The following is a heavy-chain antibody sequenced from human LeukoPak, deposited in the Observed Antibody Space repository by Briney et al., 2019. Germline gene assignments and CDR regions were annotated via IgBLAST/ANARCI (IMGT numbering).Heavy chain of an antibody. J-gene: IGHJ5*02. V-gene: IGHV3-30-3*02. CDR3: AKFSGDSSGYA. CDR2: VSFDGINK. D-gene: IGHD3-22*01. Sequence: PGGSLRLSCAASGFSFSSYAMLWVRQAPGKGLEWVAVVSFDGINKYYADSVRGRFTISRDNSKNTLYLQMNGLRAEDTAVYYCAKFSGDSSGYAWGQGTLVTVSS. CDR1: GFSFSSYA.